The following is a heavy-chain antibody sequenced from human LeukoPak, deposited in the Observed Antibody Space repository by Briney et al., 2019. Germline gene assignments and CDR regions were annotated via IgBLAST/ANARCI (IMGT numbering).Heavy chain of an antibody. CDR2: IRYDGSNK. Sequence: GGSLRLSCAASGFTFSNYWMSWVRQAPARGRGGGAFIRYDGSNKYYADSVKGRFTISRDNSKNTLYLQMNSLRAEDTAVYYCAKMAAMVPYFDYWGQGTLATVSS. D-gene: IGHD5-18*01. CDR1: GFTFSNYW. V-gene: IGHV3-30*02. CDR3: AKMAAMVPYFDY. J-gene: IGHJ4*02.